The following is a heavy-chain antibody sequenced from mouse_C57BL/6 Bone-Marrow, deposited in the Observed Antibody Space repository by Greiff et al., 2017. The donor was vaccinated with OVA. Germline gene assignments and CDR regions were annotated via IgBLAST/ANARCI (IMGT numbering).Heavy chain of an antibody. CDR2: INPNNGGT. V-gene: IGHV1-22*01. J-gene: IGHJ3*01. CDR3: AREGIDYYGSSSWFAY. D-gene: IGHD1-1*01. Sequence: EVKVVESGPELVKPGASVKMSCKASGYTFTDYNMHWVKQSHGKSLEWIGYINPNNGGTSYNQKFKGKATLTVNKSSSTAYMELRSLTSEDSAVYYCAREGIDYYGSSSWFAYWGQGTLVTVSA. CDR1: GYTFTDYN.